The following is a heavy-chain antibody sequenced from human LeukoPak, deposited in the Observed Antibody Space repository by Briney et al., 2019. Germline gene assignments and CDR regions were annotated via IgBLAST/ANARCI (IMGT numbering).Heavy chain of an antibody. D-gene: IGHD5-18*01. CDR3: ARDIPGGYSYGYPDY. V-gene: IGHV3-30-3*01. CDR1: GFTFSFYA. Sequence: PGGSLRLSCAASGFTFSFYAMHWVRQAPGKGLQWVALISSDGSNEYYADSVKGRFTISRDNSKNTLYLQMNSPRPEDTAVYYCARDIPGGYSYGYPDYWGQGTLVTVSS. CDR2: ISSDGSNE. J-gene: IGHJ4*02.